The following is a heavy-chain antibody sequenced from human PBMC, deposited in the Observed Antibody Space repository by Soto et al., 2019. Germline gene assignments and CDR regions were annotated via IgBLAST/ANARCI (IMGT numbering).Heavy chain of an antibody. Sequence: GESLKISCXGSGYSFARYWITWVRQKPGKGLEWMGRIDPSDSQTYYSPSFRGHVTISVTKSITTVFLQWSSLRASDTAMYYCTRQIYDSDTGPNFQYYFDSWGQGTPVTVSS. CDR3: TRQIYDSDTGPNFQYYFDS. D-gene: IGHD3-22*01. V-gene: IGHV5-10-1*01. J-gene: IGHJ4*02. CDR1: GYSFARYW. CDR2: IDPSDSQT.